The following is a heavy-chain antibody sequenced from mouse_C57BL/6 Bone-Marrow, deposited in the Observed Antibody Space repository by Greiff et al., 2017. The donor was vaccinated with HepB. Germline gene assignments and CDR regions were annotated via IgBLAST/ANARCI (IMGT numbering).Heavy chain of an antibody. D-gene: IGHD3-1*01. J-gene: IGHJ3*01. CDR1: GFTFSSYA. Sequence: EVHLVESGGGLVKPGGSLKLSCAASGFTFSSYAMSWVRQTPEKRLEWVATISDGGSYTYYPDNVKGRFTISRDNAKNNLYLQMSHLKSEDTAMYYCARDLGSNWFAYWGQGTLVTVSA. CDR2: ISDGGSYT. CDR3: ARDLGSNWFAY. V-gene: IGHV5-4*01.